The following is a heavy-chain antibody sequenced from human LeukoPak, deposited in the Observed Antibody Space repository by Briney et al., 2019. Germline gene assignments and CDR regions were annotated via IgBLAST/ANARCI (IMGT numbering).Heavy chain of an antibody. J-gene: IGHJ5*02. D-gene: IGHD1-26*01. CDR3: AKRTTPNSGSYYNWFDP. CDR2: ISGSGGST. Sequence: GGSLRLSCAASGLTFSSYAMSWVRQAPGKGLEWVSAISGSGGSTYYADSVKCRLTISRDNSKNTLYLQMNSLRAEDTAVYYCAKRTTPNSGSYYNWFDPWGQGTLVTVSS. V-gene: IGHV3-23*01. CDR1: GLTFSSYA.